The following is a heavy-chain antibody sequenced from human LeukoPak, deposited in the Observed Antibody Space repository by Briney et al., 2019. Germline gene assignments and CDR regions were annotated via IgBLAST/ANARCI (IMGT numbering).Heavy chain of an antibody. Sequence: PSETLSLTCTVSGGSISSSSYYWGWIRQPPGKGLEWIGSIYYSGSTYYNPSLKSRVTISVDTSKNQFSLKLSSVTAADTAVYYCAREKFEGAYCGGDCYSVFDYWGQGTLVTVSS. V-gene: IGHV4-39*07. CDR1: GGSISSSSYY. CDR3: AREKFEGAYCGGDCYSVFDY. D-gene: IGHD2-21*02. CDR2: IYYSGST. J-gene: IGHJ4*02.